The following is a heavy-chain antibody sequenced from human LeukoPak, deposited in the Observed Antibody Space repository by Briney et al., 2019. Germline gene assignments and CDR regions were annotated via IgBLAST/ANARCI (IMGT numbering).Heavy chain of an antibody. J-gene: IGHJ5*02. V-gene: IGHV4-59*11. CDR1: GGSISSHY. D-gene: IGHD4-11*01. Sequence: SETLSLTCTVSGGSISSHYWSWIRQPPGKGLEGIGYIYYSGSTNYNPSLKSRVTISVDTSKNQFSLKLSSVTAADTAVYYCARSLTTVTTDWFDPWGQGTLVTVSS. CDR2: IYYSGST. CDR3: ARSLTTVTTDWFDP.